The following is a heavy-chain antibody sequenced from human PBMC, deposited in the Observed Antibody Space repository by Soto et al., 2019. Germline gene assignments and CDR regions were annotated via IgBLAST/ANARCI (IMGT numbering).Heavy chain of an antibody. V-gene: IGHV1-18*01. J-gene: IGHJ1*01. CDR1: GYTFTSYG. Sequence: QVQLVQSGDEVKKPGASVKVSCKASGYTFTSYGISWVRQAPGQGLEWMGWISAYNGNTNYAQKLQGRVTRTTDTAKSTACRELRSLRADDRAVYYCVRGSDYDSSGYYYVPGYFQPCGQGTLVTVSS. CDR2: ISAYNGNT. CDR3: VRGSDYDSSGYYYVPGYFQP. D-gene: IGHD3-22*01.